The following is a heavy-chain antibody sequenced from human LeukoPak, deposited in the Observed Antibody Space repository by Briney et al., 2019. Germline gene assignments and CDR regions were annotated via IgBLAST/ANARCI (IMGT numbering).Heavy chain of an antibody. V-gene: IGHV4-39*01. Sequence: SETLSLTCIVSGVSISSDNYWGWIRQSPGKGLELIGSVHFSGATHYNPSLKGRVAITLDTSKNQFSLKLNSVTAADTAIYYCAKHRMWLVGLESWGQGTLVTVSS. J-gene: IGHJ1*01. D-gene: IGHD6-19*01. CDR2: VHFSGAT. CDR3: AKHRMWLVGLES. CDR1: GVSISSDNY.